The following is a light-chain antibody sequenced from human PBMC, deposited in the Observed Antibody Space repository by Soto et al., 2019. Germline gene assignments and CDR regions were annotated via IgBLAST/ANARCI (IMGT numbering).Light chain of an antibody. CDR2: DVS. V-gene: IGKV3-11*01. J-gene: IGKJ4*01. Sequence: EIVLTQSPATLSLSPGERATLSCRASQSVDSYLTWYQQRPGQAPRLLVYDVSKRATGIPVRFSGSGSGTAFPLTISSLEPEDLAIYYCQQRRNSPLTFGGGTKVEIK. CDR1: QSVDSY. CDR3: QQRRNSPLT.